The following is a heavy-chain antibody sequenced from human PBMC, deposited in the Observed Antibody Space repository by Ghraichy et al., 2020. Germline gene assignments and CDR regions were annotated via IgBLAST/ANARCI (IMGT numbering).Heavy chain of an antibody. Sequence: SVKVSCKASGGTFSSYTTSWVRQSPGQGLKWMGRIIPILGIANYAQKFQGRVTITADKSTSTAYMELSSLRSEDTAVYYCARGSGYDHRFFDYWGQGTLVTVAS. D-gene: IGHD5-12*01. CDR2: IIPILGIA. J-gene: IGHJ4*02. CDR3: ARGSGYDHRFFDY. V-gene: IGHV1-69*02. CDR1: GGTFSSYT.